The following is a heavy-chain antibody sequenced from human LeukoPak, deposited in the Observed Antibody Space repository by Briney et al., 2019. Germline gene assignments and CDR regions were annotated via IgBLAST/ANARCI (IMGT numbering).Heavy chain of an antibody. V-gene: IGHV1-2*02. CDR2: INPNSGAT. CDR1: GYTFTGYY. D-gene: IGHD3-9*01. CDR3: ARKYDILTGNDNWFDP. Sequence: WASVKVSCKASGYTFTGYYMHWVRQAPGQGLEWMGWINPNSGATKYAQNFQGRVTMTRDTSISTAYMELSRLTSDDTAVYYCARKYDILTGNDNWFDPWGQGTLVTVSS. J-gene: IGHJ5*02.